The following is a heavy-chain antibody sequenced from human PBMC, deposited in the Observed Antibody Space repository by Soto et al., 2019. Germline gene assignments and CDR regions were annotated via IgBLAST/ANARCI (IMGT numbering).Heavy chain of an antibody. J-gene: IGHJ4*02. CDR1: GGTFSSYA. V-gene: IGHV1-69*12. CDR2: IIPIFGTA. CDR3: ARDLSLGYCSGGSCSNYFDY. Sequence: QVQLVQSGAEVKKPGSSVKVSCKASGGTFSSYAISWVRQAPGQGLEWMGGIIPIFGTANYAQKFQGRFTITADESTSTAYMELSSLRSEDTAVYYCARDLSLGYCSGGSCSNYFDYWGQGTLVTVSS. D-gene: IGHD2-15*01.